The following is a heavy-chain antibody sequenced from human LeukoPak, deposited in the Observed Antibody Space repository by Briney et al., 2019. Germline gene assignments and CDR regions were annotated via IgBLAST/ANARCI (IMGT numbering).Heavy chain of an antibody. CDR3: ARDRSGYYSDFDY. CDR2: INPSGGST. V-gene: IGHV1-46*01. Sequence: ASVKVSCKASGGTFSSYTISWVRQAPGQGLEWMGIINPSGGSTSYAQKFQGRVTMTRDTSTSTVYMELSSLRSEDTAVYYCARDRSGYYSDFDYWGQGTLVTVSS. D-gene: IGHD3-3*01. CDR1: GGTFSSYT. J-gene: IGHJ4*02.